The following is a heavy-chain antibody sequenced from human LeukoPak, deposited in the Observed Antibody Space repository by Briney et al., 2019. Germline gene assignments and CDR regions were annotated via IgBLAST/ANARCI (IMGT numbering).Heavy chain of an antibody. J-gene: IGHJ4*02. CDR3: AKQVGYCSDGNCYFDY. CDR1: GFTFSSYA. Sequence: GGSLRLSCAASGFTFSSYAMSWVRQAPGKGLEWVSAVSISGGSTYDKDSVKGRFTISRDNSKNMLYLQMNSLRAEDTAVYYCAKQVGYCSDGNCYFDYWGQGALVTVSS. D-gene: IGHD2-15*01. V-gene: IGHV3-23*01. CDR2: VSISGGST.